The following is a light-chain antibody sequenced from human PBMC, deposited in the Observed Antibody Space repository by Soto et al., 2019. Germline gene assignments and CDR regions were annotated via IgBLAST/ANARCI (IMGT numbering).Light chain of an antibody. CDR3: QQYGSSPRT. CDR1: QSISTN. V-gene: IGKV3D-20*01. CDR2: DAS. Sequence: ETVMTQSPATLSVSPCESATLSCRAGQSISTNLAWYQQKPGLAPRFLIYDASSRATGIPDRFSGSGSGTDFTLTISRLEPEDFAVYYCQQYGSSPRTFGQGTRLEIK. J-gene: IGKJ5*01.